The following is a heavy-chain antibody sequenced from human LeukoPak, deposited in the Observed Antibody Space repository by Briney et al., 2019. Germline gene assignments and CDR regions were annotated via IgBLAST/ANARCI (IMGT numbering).Heavy chain of an antibody. V-gene: IGHV4-34*01. Sequence: SETLSLTCAVYGGSFSGYCWSWIRQPPGKGLEWIGEINHSGSTNYNPSLKSRVTISVDTSKNQFSLKLSSVTAADTAVYYCARVRYYYDSSGYHYYYYYGMDVWGQGTTVTVSS. CDR2: INHSGST. D-gene: IGHD3-22*01. CDR3: ARVRYYYDSSGYHYYYYYGMDV. J-gene: IGHJ6*02. CDR1: GGSFSGYC.